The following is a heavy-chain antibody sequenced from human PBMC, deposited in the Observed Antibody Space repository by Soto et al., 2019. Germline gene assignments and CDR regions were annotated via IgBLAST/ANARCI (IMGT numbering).Heavy chain of an antibody. CDR2: IYYSGST. J-gene: IGHJ5*02. CDR3: GRGSGLNWFDP. CDR1: GGSISSYY. Sequence: SETLSLTCTVSGGSISSYYWSWIRQPPGKGLEWIGYIYYSGSTNYNPSLKCRVTISVDTSKNQFSLKLSSVTAEDTAVYYCGRGSGLNWFDPWGQGTLVTVSS. V-gene: IGHV4-59*01. D-gene: IGHD3-10*01.